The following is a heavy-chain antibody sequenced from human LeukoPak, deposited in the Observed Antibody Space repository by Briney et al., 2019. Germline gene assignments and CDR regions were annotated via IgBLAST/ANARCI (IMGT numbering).Heavy chain of an antibody. D-gene: IGHD4-17*01. CDR2: INPSGGST. CDR3: ARDNYGDYAGAFDI. J-gene: IGHJ3*02. Sequence: GAAVKVSCKASGYTFTSYGISWVRQAPGQGLEWMGIINPSGGSTRYAQKFQGRVTMTRDMSTSTVDMELSSLRSEDTAVYYCARDNYGDYAGAFDIWGQGTMVTVSS. CDR1: GYTFTSYG. V-gene: IGHV1-46*01.